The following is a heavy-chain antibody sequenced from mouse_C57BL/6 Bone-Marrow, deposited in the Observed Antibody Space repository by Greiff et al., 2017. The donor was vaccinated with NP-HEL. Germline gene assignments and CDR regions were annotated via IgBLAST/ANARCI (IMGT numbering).Heavy chain of an antibody. CDR2: IRNKANGYTT. D-gene: IGHD2-4*01. Sequence: DVQLQESGGGLVQPGGSLSLSCAASGFTFTDYYMSWVRQPPGKALEWLGFIRNKANGYTTEYSASVKGRFTISRDNSQSILYLQMNALRAEDSATYYCARYAPIYYDYPYYYAMDYWGQGTSVTVSS. J-gene: IGHJ4*01. V-gene: IGHV7-3*01. CDR1: GFTFTDYY. CDR3: ARYAPIYYDYPYYYAMDY.